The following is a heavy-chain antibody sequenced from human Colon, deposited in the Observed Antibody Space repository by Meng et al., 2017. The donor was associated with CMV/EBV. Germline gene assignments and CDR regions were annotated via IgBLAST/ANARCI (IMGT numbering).Heavy chain of an antibody. CDR3: ASSYYYDSSGYYDAGPPRDYYYGMDV. V-gene: IGHV1-8*01. CDR2: MNPNSGNT. CDR1: GYTFTSYD. Sequence: GESLKISCKASGYTFTSYDINWVRQATGQGLEWMGWMNPNSGNTGYAQKFQGRVTMTRNTSISTAYMELSSLRSEDTAVYYCASSYYYDSSGYYDAGPPRDYYYGMDVWGQGTTVTVSS. J-gene: IGHJ6*02. D-gene: IGHD3-22*01.